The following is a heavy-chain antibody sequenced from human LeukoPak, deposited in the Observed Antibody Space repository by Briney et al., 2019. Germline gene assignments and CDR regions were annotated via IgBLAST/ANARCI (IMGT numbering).Heavy chain of an antibody. Sequence: GGSLRLSCAASGFTFSSYAMSWVRQAPGKGLEWVPGISGSGGSTYYADSVKGRFTISRDNAKNSLYLQMNSLRAEDTAVYYCARENGDYVDYWGQGTLVTVSS. J-gene: IGHJ4*02. CDR2: ISGSGGST. D-gene: IGHD4-17*01. V-gene: IGHV3-23*01. CDR1: GFTFSSYA. CDR3: ARENGDYVDY.